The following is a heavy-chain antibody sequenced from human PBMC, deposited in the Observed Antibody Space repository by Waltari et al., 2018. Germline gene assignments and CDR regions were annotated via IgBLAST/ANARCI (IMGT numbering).Heavy chain of an antibody. CDR3: AGDRRAARGYFDY. D-gene: IGHD6-6*01. J-gene: IGHJ4*02. V-gene: IGHV4-59*01. Sequence: QVQLQESGSGLVKPSETLSLTCTVTGGSISSYYWSWIRQLPGKGLEWIGYIYYSGSTNYNPSLKSRVTISVDTSKNQFSLKLSSVTAADTAVYYCAGDRRAARGYFDYWGQGTLVTVSS. CDR2: IYYSGST. CDR1: GGSISSYY.